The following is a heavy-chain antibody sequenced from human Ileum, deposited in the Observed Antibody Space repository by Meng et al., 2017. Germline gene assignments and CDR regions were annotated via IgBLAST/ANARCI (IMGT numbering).Heavy chain of an antibody. D-gene: IGHD3-10*01. V-gene: IGHV4-4*02. CDR1: GDPLGNSKW. Sequence: QRPGPGLFQRAGTLPLSCVVVGDPLGNSKWWSWLRQPPGKGLEWIGEISNSGKTVYSPSLKSRVRISLDKSNNQFSLTLNSVTAADTAMYYCARERIRELGLFDSWGQGTLVTVSS. J-gene: IGHJ4*02. CDR2: ISNSGKT. CDR3: ARERIRELGLFDS.